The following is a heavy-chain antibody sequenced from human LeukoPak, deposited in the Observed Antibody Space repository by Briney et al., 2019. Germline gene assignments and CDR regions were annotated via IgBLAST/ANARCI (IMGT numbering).Heavy chain of an antibody. J-gene: IGHJ4*02. D-gene: IGHD3-10*01. V-gene: IGHV1-2*02. CDR2: INPNSGGT. CDR1: GYTFTSYY. Sequence: GASVKVSCKASGYTFTSYYMHWVRQAPGQGLEWMGWINPNSGGTNYAQKFQGRVTMTRDTSISTAYMELSRLRSDDTAVYYCARDRVSGLRIFDYWGQGTLVTVSS. CDR3: ARDRVSGLRIFDY.